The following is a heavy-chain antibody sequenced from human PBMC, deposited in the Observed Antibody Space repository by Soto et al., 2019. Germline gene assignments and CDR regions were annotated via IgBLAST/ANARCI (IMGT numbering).Heavy chain of an antibody. CDR3: ARGRGIAAAADAFDI. D-gene: IGHD6-13*01. CDR2: IIPILGIA. Sequence: SVKVSCKAAVETCSSPTISWVRQAPGQGLEWMGRIIPILGIANYAQKFQGRVTITADKSTSTAYMELSSLRSEDTAVYYCARGRGIAAAADAFDIWGQGTMVTVSS. CDR1: VETCSSPT. J-gene: IGHJ3*02. V-gene: IGHV1-69*02.